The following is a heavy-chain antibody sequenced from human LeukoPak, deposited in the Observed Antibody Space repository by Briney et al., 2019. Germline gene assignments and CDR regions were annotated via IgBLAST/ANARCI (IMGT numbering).Heavy chain of an antibody. Sequence: SSETLSLTCTVSGGSISSSNYYWGWIRQSPGKGLEWMGTIYYSGSTYYNPSLKSRVTISVDTSRNQFSLKLSSVTAADTAVYYCARVADCSSTSCYWFDPWGQGTLVTVSS. V-gene: IGHV4-39*07. CDR2: IYYSGST. CDR1: GGSISSSNYY. CDR3: ARVADCSSTSCYWFDP. J-gene: IGHJ5*02. D-gene: IGHD2-2*01.